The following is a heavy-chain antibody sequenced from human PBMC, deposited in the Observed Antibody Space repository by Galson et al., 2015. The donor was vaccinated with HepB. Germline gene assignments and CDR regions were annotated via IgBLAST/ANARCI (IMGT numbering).Heavy chain of an antibody. CDR1: GFTFSDYY. CDR2: ISSSTIYT. D-gene: IGHD4-17*01. CDR3: ARVADSDYGDHAHFDS. J-gene: IGHJ4*02. Sequence: SLRLSCAASGFTFSDYYMSWIRQAQGKGLEWLSYISSSTIYTNYADSVEGRFTISRDNVKNSMYLQMNSLRAEDTAVYYCARVADSDYGDHAHFDSWGLGTLVTVSS. V-gene: IGHV3-11*06.